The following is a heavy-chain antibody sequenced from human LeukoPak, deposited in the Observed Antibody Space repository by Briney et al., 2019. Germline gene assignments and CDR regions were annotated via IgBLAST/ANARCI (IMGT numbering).Heavy chain of an antibody. Sequence: SETLSLTCTVSGYSISSGSYYWSWIRQPAGKGLEWIGRIYTSGSTNYNPSLKSRVTISVDTSKNQFSLKLSSVTAADTAVYYCARAYDYVWGSIDAFDIWGQGTMVTVSS. CDR2: IYTSGST. D-gene: IGHD3-16*01. J-gene: IGHJ3*02. CDR1: GYSISSGSYY. CDR3: ARAYDYVWGSIDAFDI. V-gene: IGHV4-61*02.